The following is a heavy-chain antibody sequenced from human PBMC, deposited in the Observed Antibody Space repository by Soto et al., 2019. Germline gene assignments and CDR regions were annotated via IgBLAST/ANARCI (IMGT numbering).Heavy chain of an antibody. Sequence: SETLSLTCTVSGGSISSYYWSWIRQPPGKGLEWIGYIYYSGSTSYNPSLKSRVTISVDTSKNQFSLKLSSVTAADTAVYYCARGHSSRGYYYYGMDVWGQGTTVTVSS. CDR3: ARGHSSRGYYYYGMDV. CDR1: GGSISSYY. J-gene: IGHJ6*02. V-gene: IGHV4-59*01. CDR2: IYYSGST. D-gene: IGHD6-13*01.